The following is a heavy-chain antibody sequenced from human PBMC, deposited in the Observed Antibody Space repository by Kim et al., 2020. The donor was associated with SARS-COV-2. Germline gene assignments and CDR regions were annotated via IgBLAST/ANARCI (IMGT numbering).Heavy chain of an antibody. CDR1: GGSFSGYY. Sequence: SETLSLTCAVYGGSFSGYYWSWIRQPPGKGLEWIGEINHSGSTNYNPSLKSRVTISVDTSKNQFSLKLSSVTAADTAVYYCARRGVYHNWFDPWGQGTLVTVSS. CDR3: ARRGVYHNWFDP. CDR2: INHSGST. V-gene: IGHV4-34*01. J-gene: IGHJ5*02. D-gene: IGHD6-13*01.